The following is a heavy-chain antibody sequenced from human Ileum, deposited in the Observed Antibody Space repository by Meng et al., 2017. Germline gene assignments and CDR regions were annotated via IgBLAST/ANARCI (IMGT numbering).Heavy chain of an antibody. CDR3: ARRYCSGGSCYSGVDY. CDR2: IRQDGSEM. D-gene: IGHD2-15*01. J-gene: IGHJ4*02. V-gene: IGHV3-7*01. CDR1: GFTFSSYW. Sequence: GESLKISCAASGFTFSSYWMNWVRQAPGKGLEWVASIRQDGSEMYYVDSVKGRFTISRDNAKNSLYLQMNSLRAEDTAVYYCARRYCSGGSCYSGVDYWGQGTLVTVSS.